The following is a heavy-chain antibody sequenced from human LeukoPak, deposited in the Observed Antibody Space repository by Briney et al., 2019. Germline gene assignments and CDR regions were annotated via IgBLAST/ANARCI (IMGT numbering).Heavy chain of an antibody. CDR3: TSSPVTYYYYYYYMDV. CDR2: ISSTGDIT. J-gene: IGHJ6*03. D-gene: IGHD4-17*01. V-gene: IGHV3-23*01. Sequence: GGSLRLSCAASGFTFSTYAMAWVRQAPGKGLEWVSSISSTGDITYFADSVKGRFTISRDNAKNSLYLQMNSLRAEDTAVYYCTSSPVTYYYYYYYMDVWGKGTTVTVSS. CDR1: GFTFSTYA.